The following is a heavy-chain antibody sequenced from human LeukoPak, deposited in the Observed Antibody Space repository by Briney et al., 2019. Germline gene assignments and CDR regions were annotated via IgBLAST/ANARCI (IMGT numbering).Heavy chain of an antibody. J-gene: IGHJ4*02. CDR2: IYYSGST. Sequence: SETLSLTCTVSGGSISSSSYYWGWIRQPPGKGLEWIGSIYYSGSTYYNPSLKGRVTISVDTSKNQFSLKLSSVTAADTAVYYCARVGGSYVDIDYWGQGTLVTVSS. D-gene: IGHD1-26*01. CDR3: ARVGGSYVDIDY. CDR1: GGSISSSSYY. V-gene: IGHV4-39*07.